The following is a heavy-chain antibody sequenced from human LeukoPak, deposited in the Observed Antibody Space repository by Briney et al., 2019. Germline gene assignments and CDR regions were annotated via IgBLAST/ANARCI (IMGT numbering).Heavy chain of an antibody. V-gene: IGHV4-39*07. Sequence: SETLSLTCTVSGGSISSSSYYWGWIRQPPGKGLEWIGSIYYSGSTYYNPSLKSRVTISVDTSKNQFSLKLSSVTAADTAVYYCAREVTGTIARWGQGTLVTVSS. CDR1: GGSISSSSYY. CDR2: IYYSGST. CDR3: AREVTGTIAR. J-gene: IGHJ4*02. D-gene: IGHD1-7*01.